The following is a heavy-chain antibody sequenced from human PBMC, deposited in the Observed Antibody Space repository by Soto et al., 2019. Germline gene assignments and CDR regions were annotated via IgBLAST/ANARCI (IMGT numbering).Heavy chain of an antibody. J-gene: IGHJ3*02. CDR3: AGGDSSGYYWRPGGFGAFDI. Sequence: GXSVKFSCKASVGTFSSYAISWVRQAPGQGLEWMGGIIPIFGTANYAQKFQGRVTITADKSTSTAYMELSSLRSEDTAVYYCAGGDSSGYYWRPGGFGAFDIWGQGTMVTVS. D-gene: IGHD3-22*01. V-gene: IGHV1-69*06. CDR1: VGTFSSYA. CDR2: IIPIFGTA.